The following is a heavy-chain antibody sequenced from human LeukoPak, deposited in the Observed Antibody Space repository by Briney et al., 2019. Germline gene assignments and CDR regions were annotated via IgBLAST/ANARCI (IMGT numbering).Heavy chain of an antibody. CDR2: ISYDGSNK. CDR3: ARDLLEMATIPLDY. V-gene: IGHV3-30*04. Sequence: GGSLRLSCAASGFTFSSYAMHWVRQAPGKGLEWVAVISYDGSNKYYADSVKGRFTISRDNAKNSLYLQMNSLRAEGTAVYYCARDLLEMATIPLDYWGQGTLVTVSS. J-gene: IGHJ4*02. CDR1: GFTFSSYA. D-gene: IGHD5-24*01.